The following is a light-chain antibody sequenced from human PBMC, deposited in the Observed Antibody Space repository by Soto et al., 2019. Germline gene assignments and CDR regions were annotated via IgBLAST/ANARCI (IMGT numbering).Light chain of an antibody. Sequence: EIVMTQPPATLSVSPGERATLSCRASLSVSNNLAWYQQKRGQAPRLLIYGASTRATTIPGRFSGSRSGLEFTLTIRSLQSGDLPVYYCQQYLAWPDTFGGRTKVEGK. CDR3: QQYLAWPDT. V-gene: IGKV3-15*01. CDR2: GAS. J-gene: IGKJ4*02. CDR1: LSVSNN.